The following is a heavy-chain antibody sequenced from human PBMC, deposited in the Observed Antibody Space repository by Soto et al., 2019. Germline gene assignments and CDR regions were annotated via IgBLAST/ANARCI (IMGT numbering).Heavy chain of an antibody. Sequence: GGSLRLSCAASGFTFNSYAMSWVRLTPGKGLEWVSTISGSGITTYYADSVNARFTISRDNSKNTLFLQMNSLRAEDTAIYYCAKHGASSESSSWSYWGQGTLVTVSS. CDR3: AKHGASSESSSWSY. CDR2: ISGSGITT. D-gene: IGHD6-13*01. CDR1: GFTFNSYA. J-gene: IGHJ4*02. V-gene: IGHV3-23*01.